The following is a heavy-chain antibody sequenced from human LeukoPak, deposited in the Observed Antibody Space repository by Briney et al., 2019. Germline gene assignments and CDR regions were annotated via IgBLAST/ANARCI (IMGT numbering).Heavy chain of an antibody. V-gene: IGHV4-39*01. CDR1: GGSISSSSYY. CDR2: IYYSGST. D-gene: IGHD6-19*01. Sequence: PSETLSLTCTVSGGSISSSSYYWGWIRQPPGKGLESIGNIYYSGSTYYNPSLKSRVTISVDTSKNQFSLKLSSVTAADTAVYYCARSPGQWLLLGFDYWGQGTLVTVSS. CDR3: ARSPGQWLLLGFDY. J-gene: IGHJ4*02.